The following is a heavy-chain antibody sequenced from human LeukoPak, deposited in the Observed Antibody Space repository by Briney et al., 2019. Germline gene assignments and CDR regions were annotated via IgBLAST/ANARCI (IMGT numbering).Heavy chain of an antibody. CDR2: IYSGGAT. D-gene: IGHD2-15*01. V-gene: IGHV3-66*01. Sequence: GGSLRLSCAASGFTVSSNHMSWVRQAPGTGLEWVSLIYSGGATYYADSVKGRFTISRDNSKNTLYLQMNSLRAEDTAVYYCARSPQGGHFDFWGQGALVTVSS. J-gene: IGHJ4*01. CDR3: ARSPQGGHFDF. CDR1: GFTVSSNH.